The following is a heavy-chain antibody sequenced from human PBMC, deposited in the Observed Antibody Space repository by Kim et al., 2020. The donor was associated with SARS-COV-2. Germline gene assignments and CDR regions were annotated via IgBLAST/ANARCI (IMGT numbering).Heavy chain of an antibody. V-gene: IGHV3-30*02. J-gene: IGHJ6*02. Sequence: VQGRFTVSRDNSKNTLYLQMNSLRAGDTALYYCAKVIELGYSNALSGMDVWGQGTTVTVS. CDR3: AKVIELGYSNALSGMDV. D-gene: IGHD4-4*01.